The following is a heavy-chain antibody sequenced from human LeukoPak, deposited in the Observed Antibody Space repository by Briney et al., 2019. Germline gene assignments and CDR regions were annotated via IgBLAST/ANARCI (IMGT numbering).Heavy chain of an antibody. V-gene: IGHV3-30*18. CDR2: ISYDGSNK. CDR1: GFTFSGYG. Sequence: GGSLRLSCAASGFTFSGYGMHWVRQAPGKGLEWVAVISYDGSNKYYADSVKGRFTISRDNSKNPLHLQMNSLRAEDTAVYYCAKVDCLGSCYRYYFDYWGQGTLVTVSS. D-gene: IGHD2-15*01. CDR3: AKVDCLGSCYRYYFDY. J-gene: IGHJ4*02.